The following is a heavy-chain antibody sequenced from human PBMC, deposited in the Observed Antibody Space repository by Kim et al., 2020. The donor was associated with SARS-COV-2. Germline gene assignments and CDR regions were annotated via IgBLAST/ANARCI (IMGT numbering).Heavy chain of an antibody. J-gene: IGHJ4*02. Sequence: GGSLRLSCAASGFTFSSYAMSWVRQAPGKGLEWVSAISSSGDSTYYADSVKGRFTISRDNPKNTLYLQMNRLRAEDTAVYYCAKGVYYYDTSGYFGYWGQGTLVTVSS. D-gene: IGHD3-22*01. CDR2: ISSSGDST. CDR1: GFTFSSYA. CDR3: AKGVYYYDTSGYFGY. V-gene: IGHV3-23*01.